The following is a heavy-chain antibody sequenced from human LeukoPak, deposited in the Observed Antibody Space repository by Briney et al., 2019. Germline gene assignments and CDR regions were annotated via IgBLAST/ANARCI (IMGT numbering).Heavy chain of an antibody. CDR3: ASPVFGGLATRGAFDY. CDR2: MNPNSGNT. CDR1: EYTFTSYD. J-gene: IGHJ4*02. Sequence: ASVRVSCKASEYTFTSYDINWVRQATGQGLEWMGWMNPNSGNTGYAQKFQGRVTITRNTSISTAYMELSSLRADDTAVYYCASPVFGGLATRGAFDYWGQGTLVTVSS. D-gene: IGHD3-10*01. V-gene: IGHV1-8*03.